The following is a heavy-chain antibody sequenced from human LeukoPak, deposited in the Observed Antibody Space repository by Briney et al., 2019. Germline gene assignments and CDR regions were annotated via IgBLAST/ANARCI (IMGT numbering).Heavy chain of an antibody. D-gene: IGHD3-10*01. V-gene: IGHV3-30*04. Sequence: GRSLRLSCAASGFTFSSYAMHWVRQAPGKGLEWVAVISYDGSNKYYADSVKGRFTISGDNSKNTLYLQMNSLRAEDTAVYYCAKEGEELLWFGELRDWGQGTLVTVSS. J-gene: IGHJ4*02. CDR3: AKEGEELLWFGELRD. CDR2: ISYDGSNK. CDR1: GFTFSSYA.